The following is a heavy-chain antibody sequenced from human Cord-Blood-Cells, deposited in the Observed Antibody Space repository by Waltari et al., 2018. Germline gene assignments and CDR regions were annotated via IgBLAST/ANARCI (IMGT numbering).Heavy chain of an antibody. V-gene: IGHV1-24*01. D-gene: IGHD3-9*01. J-gene: IGHJ4*02. CDR3: ATVRPYDILTGYSNYYFDY. Sequence: QVQLVQSGAEVKKPGASVKVSCKVSGYTLTELSMHWVRQAPGKGLEWMGGFDHEDGETSDGQKCQGRVTMTEDTATDTAYMGLGSLRSEDTAVYYCATVRPYDILTGYSNYYFDYWGQGTLVTVSS. CDR1: GYTLTELS. CDR2: FDHEDGET.